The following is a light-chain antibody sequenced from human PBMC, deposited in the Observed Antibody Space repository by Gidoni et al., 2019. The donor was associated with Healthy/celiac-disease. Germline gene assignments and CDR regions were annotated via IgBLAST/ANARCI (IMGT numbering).Light chain of an antibody. V-gene: IGKV1-9*01. J-gene: IGKJ5*01. Sequence: IQLTQSPSFLSASVGDRVTITCRASQGISSYLAWYQQKPGKAPKLLIYAASTLQSGVPSRFRGSGSGTEFTLTISSLQPEDFATYYCQQLNSYPLITFGQGTRLEIK. CDR1: QGISSY. CDR3: QQLNSYPLIT. CDR2: AAS.